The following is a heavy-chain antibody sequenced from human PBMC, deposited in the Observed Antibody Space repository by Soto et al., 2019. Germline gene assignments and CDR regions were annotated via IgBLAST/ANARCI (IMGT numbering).Heavy chain of an antibody. CDR3: AKGNWGYYYYGMDV. J-gene: IGHJ6*02. CDR1: GFTFSSYA. V-gene: IGHV3-23*01. Sequence: PGGSLRLSCAASGFTFSSYAMSWVRQAPGKGLEWVSAISGSGGSTYYADSVKGRFTISRDNSKNTLYLQMNSLRAEDTAVYYCAKGNWGYYYYGMDVWGQGTTVTVSS. CDR2: ISGSGGST. D-gene: IGHD7-27*01.